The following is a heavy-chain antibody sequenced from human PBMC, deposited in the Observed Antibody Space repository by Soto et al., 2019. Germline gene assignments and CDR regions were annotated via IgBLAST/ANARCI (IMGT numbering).Heavy chain of an antibody. CDR3: ARTYYDFWSGYPTHHYFDY. CDR1: GGSISSYY. Sequence: SETLSLTCTVSGGSISSYYWSWIRQPPGKGLEWIGYIYYSGSTNYNPSLKSRVTISVDTSKNQFSLKLSSVTAADTAVYYCARTYYDFWSGYPTHHYFDYWGQGTLVTVYS. J-gene: IGHJ4*02. CDR2: IYYSGST. D-gene: IGHD3-3*01. V-gene: IGHV4-59*01.